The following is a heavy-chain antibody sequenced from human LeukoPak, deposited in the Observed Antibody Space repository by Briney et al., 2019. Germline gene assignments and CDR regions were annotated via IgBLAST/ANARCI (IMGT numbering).Heavy chain of an antibody. CDR1: GYTFTGYY. CDR2: INPSGGST. CDR3: AREREDTAMTSYYFDY. J-gene: IGHJ4*02. Sequence: ASVKVSCKASGYTFTGYYMHWVRQAPGQGLEWMGIINPSGGSTSYAQKFQGRVAMTRDTSTSTVYMELSSLRSEDTGVYYCAREREDTAMTSYYFDYWGQGTLVTVSS. D-gene: IGHD5-18*01. V-gene: IGHV1-46*01.